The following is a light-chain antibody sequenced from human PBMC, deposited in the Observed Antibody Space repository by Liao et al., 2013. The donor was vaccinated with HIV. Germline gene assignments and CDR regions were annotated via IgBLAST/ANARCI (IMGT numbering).Light chain of an antibody. CDR3: QVWESSSDHVV. CDR1: KLGDKY. CDR2: YDS. Sequence: SYELIQPPSVSVSPGQTASITCSGDKLGDKYASWYQQKPGQAPVLVMSYDSDRPSGIPERFSGSNSGDTATLTITRVEAGDEADYYCQVWESSSDHVVFGGGTKLTVL. J-gene: IGLJ2*01. V-gene: IGLV3-1*01.